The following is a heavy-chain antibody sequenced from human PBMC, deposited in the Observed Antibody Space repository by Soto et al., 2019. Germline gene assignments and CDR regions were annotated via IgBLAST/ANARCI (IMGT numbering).Heavy chain of an antibody. CDR3: AKAPYYYDSSGYYRY. V-gene: IGHV3-23*01. J-gene: IGHJ4*02. CDR2: ISGSGGST. CDR1: GFTFSSYA. D-gene: IGHD3-22*01. Sequence: GGSLRLSCAASGFTFSSYAMSWVRQAPGKGLEWVSAISGSGGSTYYADSVKGRFTISRDNSKNTLYLQMNSLRAEDTAVYYCAKAPYYYDSSGYYRYWGQGTLVTVSS.